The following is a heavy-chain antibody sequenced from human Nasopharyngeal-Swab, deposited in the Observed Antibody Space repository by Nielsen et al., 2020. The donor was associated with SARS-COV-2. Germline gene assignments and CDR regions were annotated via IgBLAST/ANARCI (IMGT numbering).Heavy chain of an antibody. D-gene: IGHD3-3*01. CDR2: IYYSGNT. CDR1: GGSISSSTYY. V-gene: IGHV4-39*01. CDR3: ASTDLTYSDFCSWFDP. J-gene: IGHJ5*02. Sequence: SETLSLTCTVFGGSISSSTYYWGWIRQPPGKGLEWIGSIYYSGNTYYNPSLKSRVTISVDTSKNQLSLKLSSVTAADTAVYYCASTDLTYSDFCSWFDPWGQGTLVTVSS.